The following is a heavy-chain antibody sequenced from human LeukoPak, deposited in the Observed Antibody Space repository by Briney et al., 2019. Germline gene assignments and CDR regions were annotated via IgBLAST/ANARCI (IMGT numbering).Heavy chain of an antibody. D-gene: IGHD2-2*01. CDR3: ARGPLQLGYCSSTSCYLPIDY. CDR2: ISYDGSNK. CDR1: GFTFSSYA. J-gene: IGHJ4*02. Sequence: GGSLRLSCAASGFTFSSYAMHWVRKAPGKGLEWVAVISYDGSNKYYADSVKGRFTISRDNSKNTLYLQMNSLRAEDTAVYYCARGPLQLGYCSSTSCYLPIDYWGQGTLVTVSS. V-gene: IGHV3-30-3*01.